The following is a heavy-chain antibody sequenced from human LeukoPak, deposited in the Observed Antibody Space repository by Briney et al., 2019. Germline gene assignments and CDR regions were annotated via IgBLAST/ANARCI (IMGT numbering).Heavy chain of an antibody. V-gene: IGHV6-1*01. Sequence: SQTLSLTCAISGDSVSSNSAAWNWIRQSPSRGLEWLGRTYYRSKWYNDYAVSVKSRITINPDTSKNQFSLQLNSVTPEDTAVYYCARGVEDIVVCPYYYGMDVWGQGTTVTVSS. J-gene: IGHJ6*02. CDR1: GDSVSSNSAA. CDR2: TYYRSKWYN. D-gene: IGHD2-2*01. CDR3: ARGVEDIVVCPYYYGMDV.